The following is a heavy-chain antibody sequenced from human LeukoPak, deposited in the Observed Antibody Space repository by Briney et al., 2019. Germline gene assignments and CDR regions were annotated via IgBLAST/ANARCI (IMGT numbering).Heavy chain of an antibody. CDR3: TRDKPMYYYDSSGRKYFDY. D-gene: IGHD3-22*01. J-gene: IGHJ4*02. CDR1: GFTFGDYA. CDR2: IRSKAYGGTT. Sequence: GGSLRLSCTASGFTFGDYAMSWFRQAPGKGLEWVGFIRSKAYGGTTGYAASVKGRFTIPRDDSKSIAYLQMNSLKTEDTAVYYCTRDKPMYYYDSSGRKYFDYWGQGTLVTVSS. V-gene: IGHV3-49*03.